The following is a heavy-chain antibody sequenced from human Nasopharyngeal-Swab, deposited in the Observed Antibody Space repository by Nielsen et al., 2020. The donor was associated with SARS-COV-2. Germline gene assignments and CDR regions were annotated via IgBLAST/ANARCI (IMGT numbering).Heavy chain of an antibody. V-gene: IGHV3-30*18. CDR2: ISYDGRNK. J-gene: IGHJ6*02. D-gene: IGHD3-16*01. CDR3: VKDRTGIIWGGMDV. CDR1: GFTFSSYD. Sequence: GGSLRLSCEASGFTFSSYDMHWVRQVRQAPGKGLEWVAVISYDGRNKYYADSVKGRFTISRDNSKSTLDLQMNSLRAGDTAVYYCVKDRTGIIWGGMDVWGQGTTVIVSS.